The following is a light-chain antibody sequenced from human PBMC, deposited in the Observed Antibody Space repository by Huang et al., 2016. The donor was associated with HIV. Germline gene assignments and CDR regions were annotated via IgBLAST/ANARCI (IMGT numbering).Light chain of an antibody. Sequence: DIVMTQSPLSLPVTPGESASISCRSSQSLLHSYGYNYLEWYVQKPGQSPRLLIYLGSNRASGVPDRFSGSGSGTDFTLKISRVEAEDVGVYFCMQALQTPITFGQGTRLEIK. CDR3: MQALQTPIT. CDR1: QSLLHSYGYNY. V-gene: IGKV2-28*01. J-gene: IGKJ5*01. CDR2: LGS.